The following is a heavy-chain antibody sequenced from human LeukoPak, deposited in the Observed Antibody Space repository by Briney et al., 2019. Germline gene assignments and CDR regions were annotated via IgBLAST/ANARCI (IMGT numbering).Heavy chain of an antibody. J-gene: IGHJ4*02. D-gene: IGHD2-15*01. CDR3: ARDLRRIVAAPR. Sequence: SETLSLTCVVSGDSISSPKWWSWVRQPPGKGLEWIGEAYHSGSANYNPSVRARVKITVDKSKNQFSLKLTSVTAADTAIYYCARDLRRIVAAPRWGQGTLVSVSS. V-gene: IGHV4/OR15-8*01. CDR2: AYHSGSA. CDR1: GDSISSPKW.